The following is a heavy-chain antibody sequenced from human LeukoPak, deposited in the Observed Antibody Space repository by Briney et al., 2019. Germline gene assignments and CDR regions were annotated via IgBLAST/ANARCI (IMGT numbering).Heavy chain of an antibody. V-gene: IGHV4-39*01. CDR2: IYYSGDS. J-gene: IGHJ4*02. CDR1: GGSISSGSYY. Sequence: SETLSLTCTVSGGSISSGSYYWGWIRQTPGKGLEWIGSIYYSGDSYYNPSLKSRAAIFVDTSRDQFSLNLSYVTAADSALYYCVRHISANTGYFDSCGQGTLVTVSS. CDR3: VRHISANTGYFDS.